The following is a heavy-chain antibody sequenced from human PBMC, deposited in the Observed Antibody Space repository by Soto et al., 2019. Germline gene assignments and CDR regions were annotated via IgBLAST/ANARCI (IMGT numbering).Heavy chain of an antibody. J-gene: IGHJ4*02. CDR2: VYHSGDT. V-gene: IGHV4-59*08. Sequence: SETLPHTCALSDFSISDYYWIWIRQPPGKGLECIGYVYHSGDTNYNPSLNSRATISLDTSKNQSSLKLTSVAAADTAVYYCARTVRRFDYWGQGILVTVSS. CDR1: DFSISDYY. D-gene: IGHD3-10*01. CDR3: ARTVRRFDY.